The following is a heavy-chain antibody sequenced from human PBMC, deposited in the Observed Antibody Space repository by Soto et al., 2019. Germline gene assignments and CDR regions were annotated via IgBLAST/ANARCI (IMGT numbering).Heavy chain of an antibody. Sequence: QVQLVQSVAEVKKPGSSVKVSCKASGGTFSSYAISWVRQAPGQGLEWMGGIIPIFGTANYAQKFQGRVTITAAKSTSTAYLELSSLRSEDTAVYYCAREKPGYSSGCFDYWGQGTLVTVSS. CDR3: AREKPGYSSGCFDY. J-gene: IGHJ4*02. V-gene: IGHV1-69*06. CDR2: IIPIFGTA. D-gene: IGHD6-19*01. CDR1: GGTFSSYA.